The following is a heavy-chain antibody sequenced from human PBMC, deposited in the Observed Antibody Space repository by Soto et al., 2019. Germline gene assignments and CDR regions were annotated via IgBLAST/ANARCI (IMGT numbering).Heavy chain of an antibody. CDR2: ISYDGSNK. CDR3: AKDRGRSNYYPGDY. J-gene: IGHJ4*02. V-gene: IGHV3-30*18. CDR1: GFTFSSYG. Sequence: PGGSLRLSCAASGFTFSSYGMHWVRQVPGKGLEWVAVISYDGSNKYYEDSVKGRFTISRDNSQNTLYLEMNSLRAEDTAVYYCAKDRGRSNYYPGDYWGQGTLVTSPQ. D-gene: IGHD1-26*01.